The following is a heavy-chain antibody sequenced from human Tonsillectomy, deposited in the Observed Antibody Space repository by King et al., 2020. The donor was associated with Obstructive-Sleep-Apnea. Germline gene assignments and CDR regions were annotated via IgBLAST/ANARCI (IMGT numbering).Heavy chain of an antibody. D-gene: IGHD1-1*01. V-gene: IGHV3-48*04. CDR1: GFTFSSYS. J-gene: IGHJ4*02. Sequence: VQLVESGGGLVQPGGSLRLSCAASGFTFSSYSMNWVRQAPGKGLEWVSYISSSSSTINYADSVKGRFTISRDNAKNSLYLQMNSLRAEDTAVYYCARRRGDWNHNDYWGQGTLVTVSS. CDR3: ARRRGDWNHNDY. CDR2: ISSSSSTI.